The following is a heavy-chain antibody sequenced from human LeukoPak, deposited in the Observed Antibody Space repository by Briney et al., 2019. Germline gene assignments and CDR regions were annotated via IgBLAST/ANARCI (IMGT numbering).Heavy chain of an antibody. CDR1: GFTFDDYA. J-gene: IGHJ4*02. Sequence: PGRSLRLSCAASGFTFDDYAMHWVRQAPGKGLEWVSGISWNSGSIGYADSVKGRFTISRDNAKNSLYLQMNRLRAEDTALYYCAKVQRRRLAAAAYDYWGQGTLVTVSS. D-gene: IGHD6-13*01. V-gene: IGHV3-9*01. CDR3: AKVQRRRLAAAAYDY. CDR2: ISWNSGSI.